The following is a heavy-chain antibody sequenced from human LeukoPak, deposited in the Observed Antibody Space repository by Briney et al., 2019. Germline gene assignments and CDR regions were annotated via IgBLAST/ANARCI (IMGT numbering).Heavy chain of an antibody. D-gene: IGHD4-17*01. Sequence: QSGGSLRLSCAASGFTFSSYGMHWVRQAPGKGLEWVAVISYDGSNKYYADSVKGRFTISRDNSKNTLYLQMNSLRAEDTAVYYCAKEKITVTTGIFDYWGQGTLVTVSS. J-gene: IGHJ4*02. CDR2: ISYDGSNK. CDR1: GFTFSSYG. V-gene: IGHV3-30*18. CDR3: AKEKITVTTGIFDY.